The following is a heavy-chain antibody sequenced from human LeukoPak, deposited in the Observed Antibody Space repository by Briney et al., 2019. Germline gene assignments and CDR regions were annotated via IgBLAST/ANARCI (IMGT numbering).Heavy chain of an antibody. CDR3: ARDLGIVVVPAARRRYYYMDV. CDR1: GGTFSSYA. Sequence: PRASVKVSCKASGGTFSSYAISWVRQAPGQGLEWMGGIIPIFGTANYAQKFQGRVTITADESTSTAYMELSSLRSEDTAVYYCARDLGIVVVPAARRRYYYMDVWGKGTTVTVSS. V-gene: IGHV1-69*13. CDR2: IIPIFGTA. J-gene: IGHJ6*03. D-gene: IGHD2-2*01.